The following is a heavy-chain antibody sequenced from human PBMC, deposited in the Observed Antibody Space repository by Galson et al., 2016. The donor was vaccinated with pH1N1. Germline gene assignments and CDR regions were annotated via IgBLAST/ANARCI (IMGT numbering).Heavy chain of an antibody. CDR2: INQDGSEI. J-gene: IGHJ4*03. V-gene: IGHV3-7*01. CDR3: ARAIAAAGSA. D-gene: IGHD6-13*01. Sequence: SLRLSCAASGFTFSSYWMTWVRQAPGKVLEWVAHINQDGSEIYYVDSVKGRFTISRDNAKNSLHLQMNSLRAEDTAVYYCARAIAAAGSAWGQGTLVTVSS. CDR1: GFTFSSYW.